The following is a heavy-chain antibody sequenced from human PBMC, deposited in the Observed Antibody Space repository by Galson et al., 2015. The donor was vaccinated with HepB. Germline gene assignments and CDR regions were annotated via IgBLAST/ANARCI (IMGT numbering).Heavy chain of an antibody. CDR3: ATETYSGSYTSRAYYYYYGMDV. Sequence: SVKVSCKVSGYTLTDLSMHWVRQAPGKGLEWMGGFDPDDGETIYAQKFQGRVTMTEETSTDTAYMELSSLRSEDTAVYYCATETYSGSYTSRAYYYYYGMDVWGQGTTVTVSS. J-gene: IGHJ6*02. D-gene: IGHD1-26*01. V-gene: IGHV1-24*01. CDR1: GYTLTDLS. CDR2: FDPDDGET.